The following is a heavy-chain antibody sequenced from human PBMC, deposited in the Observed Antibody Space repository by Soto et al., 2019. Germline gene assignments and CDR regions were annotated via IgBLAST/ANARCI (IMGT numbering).Heavy chain of an antibody. J-gene: IGHJ5*02. V-gene: IGHV2-5*02. CDR3: AHSPGYTSGWWTNWFDP. CDR2: IYWDDDK. D-gene: IGHD6-19*01. CDR1: GFSLSTSGVA. Sequence: QITLKESGPTLVKPTQTLTLTCTFSGFSLSTSGVAVGWIRQPPGKALEWHAFIYWDDDKRYSPSLKSRLTITKDTSKNQVVLTMTNMDPVDTGTYYCAHSPGYTSGWWTNWFDPWGQGTLVTVSS.